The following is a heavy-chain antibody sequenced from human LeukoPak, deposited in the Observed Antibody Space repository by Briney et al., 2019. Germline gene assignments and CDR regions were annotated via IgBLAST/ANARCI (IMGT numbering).Heavy chain of an antibody. CDR3: ARTAAIAAAGPIDY. Sequence: ASVKVSCKASGYTFTSYDINWVRQATGQGLEWMGWMNPNSGNTGYAQKFQGRVTMTTDTSTSTAYMELRSLRSDDTAVYYCARTAAIAAAGPIDYWGQGTLVTVSS. J-gene: IGHJ4*02. CDR2: MNPNSGNT. D-gene: IGHD6-13*01. V-gene: IGHV1-8*01. CDR1: GYTFTSYD.